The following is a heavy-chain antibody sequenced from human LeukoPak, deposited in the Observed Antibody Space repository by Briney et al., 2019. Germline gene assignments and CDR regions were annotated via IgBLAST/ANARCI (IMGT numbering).Heavy chain of an antibody. V-gene: IGHV3-23*01. Sequence: GGSLRLSCAASGFTFSSYAMSRVRQAPGKRLEWVSAISGSGGSTYYADSVKGRFTISRDNSKNTLYLQMSSLRAEDTAVYYCVKAVGAKGDYYYYYGMDVWGQGTTVTVSS. CDR2: ISGSGGST. CDR1: GFTFSSYA. CDR3: VKAVGAKGDYYYYYGMDV. D-gene: IGHD1-26*01. J-gene: IGHJ6*02.